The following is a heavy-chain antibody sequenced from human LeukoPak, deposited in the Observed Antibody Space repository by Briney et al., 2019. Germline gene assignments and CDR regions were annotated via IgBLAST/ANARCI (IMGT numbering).Heavy chain of an antibody. CDR3: ARAAIGSNSESDY. CDR2: IYYSGST. J-gene: IGHJ4*02. Sequence: SETLSLTCTVSGGSISSGDYYWSWIRQPPGKGLEWIGYIYYSGSTYYNPSLKSRVTISVDTSKNQFSLRLRSVTAADTAVYYCARAAIGSNSESDYWGQGTLVTVSS. V-gene: IGHV4-30-4*02. D-gene: IGHD4-23*01. CDR1: GGSISSGDYY.